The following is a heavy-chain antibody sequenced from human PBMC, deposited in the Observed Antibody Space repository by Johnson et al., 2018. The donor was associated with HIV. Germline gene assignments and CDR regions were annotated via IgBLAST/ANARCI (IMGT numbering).Heavy chain of an antibody. Sequence: VQLVESGGGVVQPGRSPRLACAASGFTFSSYPMHWVRQAPGKGLEWVAVISYDGRNKYYADSVKGRFTISRDNAKNSLYLQMNSLRAEDTALYYCAKAQTGTTGAFDIWGQGTMVTVSS. J-gene: IGHJ3*02. CDR1: GFTFSSYP. CDR2: ISYDGRNK. V-gene: IGHV3-30*04. D-gene: IGHD1-7*01. CDR3: AKAQTGTTGAFDI.